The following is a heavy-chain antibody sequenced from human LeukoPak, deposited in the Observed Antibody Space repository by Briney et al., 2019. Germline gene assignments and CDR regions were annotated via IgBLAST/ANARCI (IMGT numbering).Heavy chain of an antibody. V-gene: IGHV3-48*03. CDR1: GFTFSSYE. Sequence: PGGSLRLSCAASGFTFSSYEMNWVRQAPGKGLEWVSYISSSGSTIYYADSVKGRFTISRDNAKNSLYLQMNSLRAEDTAVYYCVRDRRYSSSWYPYWGQGTLVTVSS. D-gene: IGHD6-13*01. CDR2: ISSSGSTI. CDR3: VRDRRYSSSWYPY. J-gene: IGHJ4*02.